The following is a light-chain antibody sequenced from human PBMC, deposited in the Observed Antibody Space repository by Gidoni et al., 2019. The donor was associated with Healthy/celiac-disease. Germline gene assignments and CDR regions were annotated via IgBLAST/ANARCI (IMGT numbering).Light chain of an antibody. Sequence: QSVLTQPPSPSGPPGQRVTISCSGSSSNIGSNTVNWYQQLPGTAPKLLIYSNNQRPSGVPDRFSGSKSGTSASLAISGLQSEDEADYYCAAWDDSLNGVFGGGTKLTVL. V-gene: IGLV1-44*01. J-gene: IGLJ3*02. CDR3: AAWDDSLNGV. CDR1: SSNIGSNT. CDR2: SNN.